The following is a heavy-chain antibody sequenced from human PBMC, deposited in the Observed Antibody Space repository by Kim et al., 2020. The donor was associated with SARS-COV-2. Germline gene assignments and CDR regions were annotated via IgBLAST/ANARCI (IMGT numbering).Heavy chain of an antibody. CDR2: ISSSSSYI. Sequence: GGSLRLSCAASGFTFSSYSMNWVRQAPGKGLEWVSSISSSSSYIYYADSVKGRFTISRDNAKNSLYLQMNSLRAEDTAVYYCARVGVLYSSSWHMYNWFDPWGQGTLVTVSS. CDR3: ARVGVLYSSSWHMYNWFDP. V-gene: IGHV3-21*01. D-gene: IGHD6-13*01. CDR1: GFTFSSYS. J-gene: IGHJ5*02.